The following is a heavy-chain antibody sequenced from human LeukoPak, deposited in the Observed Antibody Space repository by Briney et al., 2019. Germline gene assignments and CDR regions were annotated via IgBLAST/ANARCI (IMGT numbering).Heavy chain of an antibody. Sequence: GSLRLSCAVSGFTFSNGWMSWVRQAPGKGLEWVGRIKSKTDGGTTAYAAPVNGRFTISRDDSKNTLYLQMNSLKTEDTAAYYCTTEYYYDSSGLFDYWGQGTLVTVSS. CDR1: GFTFSNGW. CDR2: IKSKTDGGTT. V-gene: IGHV3-15*01. D-gene: IGHD3-22*01. CDR3: TTEYYYDSSGLFDY. J-gene: IGHJ4*02.